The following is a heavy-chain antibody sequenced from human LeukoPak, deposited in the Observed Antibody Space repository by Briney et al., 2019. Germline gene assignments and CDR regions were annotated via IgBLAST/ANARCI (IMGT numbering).Heavy chain of an antibody. CDR2: FDPEDGET. V-gene: IGHV1-24*01. J-gene: IGHJ6*03. CDR1: GYTLTELS. Sequence: PAASVKVSCKVSGYTLTELSMHWVRQAPGKGLEGMGGFDPEDGETTYAQKFQGRVTMTEDTSTDTAYMELSSLSSEDTAVYYCATATHHFYMDVWGKGTTVTVSS. CDR3: ATATHHFYMDV.